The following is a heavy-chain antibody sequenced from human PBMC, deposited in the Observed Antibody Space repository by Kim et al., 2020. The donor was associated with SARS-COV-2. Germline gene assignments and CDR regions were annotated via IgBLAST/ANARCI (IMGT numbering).Heavy chain of an antibody. CDR1: GGSISSGGYY. Sequence: SETLSLTCTVSGGSISSGGYYWSWIRQHPGKGLEWIGYIYYSGSTYYNPSLKSRVTISVDTSKNQFSLKLSSVTAADTAVYYCARYNDSSGYYYDLNGNWFDPLGQGTLFTVSS. J-gene: IGHJ5*02. D-gene: IGHD3-22*01. CDR3: ARYNDSSGYYYDLNGNWFDP. CDR2: IYYSGST. V-gene: IGHV4-31*03.